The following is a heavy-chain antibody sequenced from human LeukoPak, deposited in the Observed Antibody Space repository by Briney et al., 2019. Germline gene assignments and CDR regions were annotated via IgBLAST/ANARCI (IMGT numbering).Heavy chain of an antibody. CDR2: MNPNSGNT. V-gene: IGHV1-8*01. CDR1: GCTFTSYD. Sequence: ASVKVSCKASGCTFTSYDINWVRQATGQGLEWMGWMNPNSGNTGYAQKFQGRVTMTRNTSISTAYMELSSLRSEDTAVYYCARGGTWIQPHTCDYWGQGTLVTVSS. D-gene: IGHD5-18*01. J-gene: IGHJ4*02. CDR3: ARGGTWIQPHTCDY.